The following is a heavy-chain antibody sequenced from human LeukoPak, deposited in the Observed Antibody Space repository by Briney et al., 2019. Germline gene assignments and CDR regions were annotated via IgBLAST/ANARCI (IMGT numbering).Heavy chain of an antibody. Sequence: GGSLRLSCAASGFTFSSYYMNWVRRAPGKGLEWVSSISNTGSYIYYADSVKGRFTVSRDNAKNSLYLQMNSLRAEDTAVYYCARDRRAVTTTFDSWGQGTLLTVSS. CDR3: ARDRRAVTTTFDS. V-gene: IGHV3-21*01. CDR2: ISNTGSYI. CDR1: GFTFSSYY. J-gene: IGHJ4*02. D-gene: IGHD4-17*01.